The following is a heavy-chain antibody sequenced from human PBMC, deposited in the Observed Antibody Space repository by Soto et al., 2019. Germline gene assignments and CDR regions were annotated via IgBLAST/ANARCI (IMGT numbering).Heavy chain of an antibody. CDR1: GYTLTELS. V-gene: IGHV1-24*01. D-gene: IGHD3-3*01. Sequence: ASVKVSCKVSGYTLTELSMHWVRQAPGKGLEWMGGFDPEGGETIYAQKFQGRVTMTEDTSTDTAYMELSSLRSEDTAVYYCAIGMGYDFWSGPDFDYWGQGTLVTVSS. CDR2: FDPEGGET. J-gene: IGHJ4*02. CDR3: AIGMGYDFWSGPDFDY.